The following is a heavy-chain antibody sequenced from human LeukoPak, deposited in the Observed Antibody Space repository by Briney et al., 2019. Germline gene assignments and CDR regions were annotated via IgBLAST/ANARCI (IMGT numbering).Heavy chain of an antibody. J-gene: IGHJ4*02. CDR2: IIPIFGTT. V-gene: IGHV1-69*05. Sequence: SVKVSCKASGGTFSNYAISWVRQAPGQGLEWMGRIIPIFGTTNYAQKFQGRVTITTDESTSTAYMELSSLRSEDTAVYYCARGILSSGWFDYWGQGNLVTVSS. CDR1: GGTFSNYA. CDR3: ARGILSSGWFDY. D-gene: IGHD6-19*01.